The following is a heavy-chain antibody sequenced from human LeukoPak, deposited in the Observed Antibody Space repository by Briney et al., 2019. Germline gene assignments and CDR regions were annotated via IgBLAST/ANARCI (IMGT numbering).Heavy chain of an antibody. CDR2: ISGDGGST. CDR1: GFTFSSYA. V-gene: IGHV3-43*02. D-gene: IGHD2-2*01. Sequence: RGSPRLSCGASGFTFSSYAMNWVRQSPGKGLEWVSLISGDGGSTYYANSVKGRFTISRDNSKTSLYLQMNSLRTEDTALYYCAKDINVVVPAAYYYGMDVWGQGTTVTVSS. CDR3: AKDINVVVPAAYYYGMDV. J-gene: IGHJ6*02.